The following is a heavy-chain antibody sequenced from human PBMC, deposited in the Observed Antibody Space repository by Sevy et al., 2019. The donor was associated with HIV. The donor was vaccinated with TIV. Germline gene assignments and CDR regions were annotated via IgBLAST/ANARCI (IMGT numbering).Heavy chain of an antibody. CDR1: GFTFSSYA. J-gene: IGHJ4*02. Sequence: GGSLRLSCAASGFTFSSYAMHWVRQAPGKGLEWVAVISYDGSNKYYADYVKGRFTISRDNSKNTLYLQMNSLRAEDTAVYYCARGREVVTAKRIYYFDYWGQGTLVTVSS. V-gene: IGHV3-30-3*01. CDR3: ARGREVVTAKRIYYFDY. CDR2: ISYDGSNK. D-gene: IGHD2-21*02.